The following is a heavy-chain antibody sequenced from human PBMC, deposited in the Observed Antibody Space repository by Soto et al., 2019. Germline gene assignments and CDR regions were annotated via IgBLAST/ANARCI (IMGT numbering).Heavy chain of an antibody. Sequence: GESLKISCKGSGYSFTSYWIIWVRQMPGKGLEWMGRIDPSDSYTNYSPSFQGHVTISADKSISTAYLQWSSLKASDTAMYYCASSPRGYCSSTSCRELGNYYGMDVWGQGTTVTVSS. D-gene: IGHD2-2*01. CDR3: ASSPRGYCSSTSCRELGNYYGMDV. CDR2: IDPSDSYT. J-gene: IGHJ6*02. CDR1: GYSFTSYW. V-gene: IGHV5-10-1*01.